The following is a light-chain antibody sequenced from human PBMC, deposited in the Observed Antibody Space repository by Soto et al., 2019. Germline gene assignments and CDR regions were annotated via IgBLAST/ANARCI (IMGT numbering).Light chain of an antibody. V-gene: IGLV1-51*01. J-gene: IGLJ2*01. Sequence: QSVLTQPPSVSAAPGQQVTISCSGSSSNIGNNYVSWYQQLPGAAPKLLIYDNDKRPSGIPDRFSGSKSGTSAILGITGLQTGDEPDYFCGTWDSSLSAVLFGGGTQLTVL. CDR3: GTWDSSLSAVL. CDR2: DND. CDR1: SSNIGNNY.